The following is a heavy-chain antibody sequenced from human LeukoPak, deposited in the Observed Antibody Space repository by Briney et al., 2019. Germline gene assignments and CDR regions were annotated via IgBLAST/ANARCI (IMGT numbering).Heavy chain of an antibody. V-gene: IGHV1-18*01. CDR3: ARDLGPVTGGQFDY. Sequence: GASVKVSCKASGYTFTSYGISWVRQAPGQGLDWMGWISAYNGNTNYAQKFQGRVTMTTDTSTSTAYMELRSLRSDDTAVYYCARDLGPVTGGQFDYWGQGTLVTVSS. CDR1: GYTFTSYG. CDR2: ISAYNGNT. J-gene: IGHJ4*02. D-gene: IGHD6-19*01.